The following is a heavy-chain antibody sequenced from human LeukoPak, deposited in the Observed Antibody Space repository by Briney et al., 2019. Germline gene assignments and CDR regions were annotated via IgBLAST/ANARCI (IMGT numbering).Heavy chain of an antibody. D-gene: IGHD1-26*01. CDR2: MNPNSGNT. CDR3: ARVESGSYYNYYSMDV. J-gene: IGHJ6*02. Sequence: ASVKVSCKASGYTFTSYDINWVRQATGQGLEWMGWMNPNSGNTGYAQKFQGRVTMTRNTSISTAYMELSSLRSEDTAVYYCARVESGSYYNYYSMDVWGQGTTVTVSS. CDR1: GYTFTSYD. V-gene: IGHV1-8*01.